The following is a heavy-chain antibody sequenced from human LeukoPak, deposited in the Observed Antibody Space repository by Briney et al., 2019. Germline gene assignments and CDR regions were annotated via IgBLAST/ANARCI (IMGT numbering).Heavy chain of an antibody. CDR2: IYYSGST. CDR1: GGSISSYY. Sequence: SETLSLTCTVSGGSISSYYWSWIRQPPGKGLKWIGYIYYSGSTNYNPSLKSRVTISVDTSKNQFSLKLSSVTAADTAVYYCARRTTSPRNYYYYMDVWGKGTTVTVSS. D-gene: IGHD1-7*01. J-gene: IGHJ6*03. V-gene: IGHV4-59*12. CDR3: ARRTTSPRNYYYYMDV.